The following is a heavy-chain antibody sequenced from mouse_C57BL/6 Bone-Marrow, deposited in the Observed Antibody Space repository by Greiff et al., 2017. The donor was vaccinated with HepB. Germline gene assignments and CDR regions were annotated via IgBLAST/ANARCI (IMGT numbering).Heavy chain of an antibody. CDR3: AGYRGGNYGYYFDY. CDR1: GYTFTSYW. D-gene: IGHD2-1*01. Sequence: VQLQQSGAELVKPGASVKMSCKASGYTFTSYWITWVKQRPGQGLEWIGDIYPGSGSTNDNEKFKSKATLTVDTSSSTAYMQLSSLTSEDSSVYYCAGYRGGNYGYYFDYWGQGTTLTDSS. CDR2: IYPGSGST. J-gene: IGHJ2*01. V-gene: IGHV1-55*01.